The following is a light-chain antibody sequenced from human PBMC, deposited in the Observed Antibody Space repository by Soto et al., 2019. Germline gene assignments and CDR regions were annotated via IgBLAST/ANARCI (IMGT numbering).Light chain of an antibody. J-gene: IGLJ1*01. Sequence: QSVLTQPPSVSGAPGQRVTISCTGSSSNIGAGYDVHWYQQLPGTAPKLLIYGNSNRPSGVPDRFSGSKSGTSASLAITGLQAEDGADYYCQSYDSSLKVFGTGTKLTVL. CDR3: QSYDSSLKV. V-gene: IGLV1-40*01. CDR2: GNS. CDR1: SSNIGAGYD.